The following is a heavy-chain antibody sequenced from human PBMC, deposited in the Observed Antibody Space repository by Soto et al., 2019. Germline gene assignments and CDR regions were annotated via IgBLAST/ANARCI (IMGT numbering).Heavy chain of an antibody. CDR3: AKGEGIAVAGTFFLY. D-gene: IGHD6-19*01. CDR2: ISASGGST. CDR1: GFTFSSYA. V-gene: IGHV3-23*01. Sequence: QPGGSLRLSCAASGFTFSSYAMTWVRQAPGKGLEWVSAISASGGSTYYADSVKGRFTISRDNSNSTLYLQMNSLRAEDTAVYYCAKGEGIAVAGTFFLYWGQGTLVTVSS. J-gene: IGHJ4*02.